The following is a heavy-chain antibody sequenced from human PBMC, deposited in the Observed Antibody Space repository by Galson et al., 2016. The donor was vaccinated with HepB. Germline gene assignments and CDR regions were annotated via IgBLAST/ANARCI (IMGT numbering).Heavy chain of an antibody. CDR1: GFIVSNDY. CDR3: ARDPGSRNGMNV. CDR2: SYADGRT. Sequence: SLRLSCAASGFIVSNDYMNWVRQAPGKGLEWLSVSYADGRTYYAESVRGRFTISRDNSKNTLFPQMNNLSAEDTAVYYCARDPGSRNGMNVWGQGTTVTVSS. D-gene: IGHD3-10*01. V-gene: IGHV3-53*01. J-gene: IGHJ6*02.